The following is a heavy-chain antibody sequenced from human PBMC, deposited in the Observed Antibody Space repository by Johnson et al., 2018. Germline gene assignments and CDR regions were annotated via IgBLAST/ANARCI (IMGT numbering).Heavy chain of an antibody. V-gene: IGHV3-30*18. CDR2: ISYDGSNK. Sequence: QVQLVESGGGVVQPGRTLRLSCAASGFTFSSYGMHWVRQAPGKGLEWVAVISYDGSNKYYADSVKGRFTISRDNSKNTLYLQMNSLRAEETAVYYCAKESYYGSGSRRAFDIWGQGTMVTVSS. J-gene: IGHJ3*02. CDR3: AKESYYGSGSRRAFDI. D-gene: IGHD3-10*01. CDR1: GFTFSSYG.